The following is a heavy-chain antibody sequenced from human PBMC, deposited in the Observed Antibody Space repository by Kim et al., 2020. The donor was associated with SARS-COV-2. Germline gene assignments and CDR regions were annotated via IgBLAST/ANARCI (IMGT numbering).Heavy chain of an antibody. Sequence: SETLSLTCTVSGGSISSSSYYWGWIRQPPGKGLEWIGSIYYSGSTYYNPSLKSRVTISVDTSKNQFSLKLSSVTAADTAVYYCARDGVEQPRTYGMDVWGQGTTVTVSS. CDR2: IYYSGST. CDR1: GGSISSSSYY. D-gene: IGHD3-3*01. CDR3: ARDGVEQPRTYGMDV. J-gene: IGHJ6*02. V-gene: IGHV4-39*07.